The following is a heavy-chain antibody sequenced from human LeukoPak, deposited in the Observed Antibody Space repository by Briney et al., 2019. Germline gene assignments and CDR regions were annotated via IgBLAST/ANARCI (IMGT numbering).Heavy chain of an antibody. V-gene: IGHV4-34*01. CDR3: ASLNPFSGRRNAFDI. J-gene: IGHJ3*02. CDR2: VNHSGTA. CDR1: GGSFSGYY. Sequence: SETLSLTCAVHGGSFSGYYWSWIRQPPGQGLEWIGEVNHSGTARYNPSLESRVTISVDTSKSQSSLSVYFVTAADTAVYYCASLNPFSGRRNAFDIWGQGAMVTVSS. D-gene: IGHD1-26*01.